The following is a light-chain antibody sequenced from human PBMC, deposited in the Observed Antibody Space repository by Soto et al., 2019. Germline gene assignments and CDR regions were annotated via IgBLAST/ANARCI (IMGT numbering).Light chain of an antibody. J-gene: IGKJ4*01. Sequence: DIVMTQSPLSLPVTPGEAASISCRSSQSLLHSNGNTYLDWYLQKPGQSPQLLIYFVSTRASGVPDRFSGSGSGTDFTLKISSVEAEDVGFYYCMQATQTPLAFGGGTKVEI. CDR1: QSLLHSNGNTY. CDR2: FVS. CDR3: MQATQTPLA. V-gene: IGKV2-28*01.